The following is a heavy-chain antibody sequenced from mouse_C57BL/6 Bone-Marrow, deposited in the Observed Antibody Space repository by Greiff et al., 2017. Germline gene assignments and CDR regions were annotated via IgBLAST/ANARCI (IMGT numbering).Heavy chain of an antibody. V-gene: IGHV1-26*01. Sequence: VQLQQSGPELVKPGASVKISCKASSYTFTDYYMNWVKQSHGKSLEWIGDINPNNGGTSYNQKFKGKATLTVDKSSSTAYMELRSLTSEDSAVYNCALIYYYASSLAYWGQGTLVTVSA. CDR3: ALIYYYASSLAY. CDR1: SYTFTDYY. CDR2: INPNNGGT. J-gene: IGHJ3*01. D-gene: IGHD1-1*01.